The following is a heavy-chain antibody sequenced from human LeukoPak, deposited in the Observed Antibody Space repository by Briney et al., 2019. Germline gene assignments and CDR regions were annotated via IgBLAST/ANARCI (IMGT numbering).Heavy chain of an antibody. CDR3: ARGLVQDYYYYGMDV. Sequence: SVKVSCKASGGTFSSYSISWVRQAPGEGLEWMGGIIPIFGTANYAQKFQGRVTITADESTSTAYMELSSLRSEDTAVYYCARGLVQDYYYYGMDVWGQGTTVTVSS. CDR1: GGTFSSYS. J-gene: IGHJ6*02. D-gene: IGHD1-26*01. V-gene: IGHV1-69*01. CDR2: IIPIFGTA.